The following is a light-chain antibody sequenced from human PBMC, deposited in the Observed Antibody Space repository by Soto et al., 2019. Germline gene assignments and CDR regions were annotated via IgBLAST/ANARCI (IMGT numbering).Light chain of an antibody. CDR1: QRVSNY. CDR2: DAS. V-gene: IGKV3-11*01. Sequence: ENVLTQSPATLSLSPGERATLSCRASQRVSNYVAWYQQKPGQAPRLLIYDASNRATGIPARFSGSGSGTDLTLIISSLEPEYFAVYYCQQRSNWLFGPGTKVDIK. CDR3: QQRSNWL. J-gene: IGKJ3*01.